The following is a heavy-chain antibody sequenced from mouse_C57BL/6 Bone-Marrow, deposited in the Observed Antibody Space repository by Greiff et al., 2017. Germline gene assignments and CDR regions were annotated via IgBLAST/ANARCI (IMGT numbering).Heavy chain of an antibody. CDR1: GFTFSNYW. Sequence: EVQLQESGGGLVQPGGSMKLSCVASGFTFSNYWMNWVRQSPEKGLEWVAQIRLKSDNYATHYAESVKGRFTISRDDSKSSVYLQMNNLRAEDTGIYYCTGSLGGFAYWGQGTLVTVSA. V-gene: IGHV6-3*01. J-gene: IGHJ3*01. CDR3: TGSLGGFAY. CDR2: IRLKSDNYAT. D-gene: IGHD4-1*01.